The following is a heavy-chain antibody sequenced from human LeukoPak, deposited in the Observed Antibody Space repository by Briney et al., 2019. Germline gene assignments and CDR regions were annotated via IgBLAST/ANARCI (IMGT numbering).Heavy chain of an antibody. CDR2: IRSKANSYAT. D-gene: IGHD1-26*01. J-gene: IGHJ4*02. CDR3: TRWLVGATVFDY. V-gene: IGHV3-73*01. CDR1: GFTFSSYE. Sequence: GGSLRLSCAASGFTFSSYEMNWVRQASGKGLGWVGRIRSKANSYATAYAASVKGRFTISRDDSKNTAYLQMNSLKTEDTAVYYCTRWLVGATVFDYWGQGTLVTVSS.